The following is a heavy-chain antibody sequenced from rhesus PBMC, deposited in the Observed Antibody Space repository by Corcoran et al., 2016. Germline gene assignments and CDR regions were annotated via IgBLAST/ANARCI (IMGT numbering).Heavy chain of an antibody. CDR3: ARENSGRYYYNPHFDY. J-gene: IGHJ4*01. V-gene: IGHV4-122*02. D-gene: IGHD3-16*01. Sequence: QLQLQESGPGLVKPSETLFLTCAVSGYSISSGYGWSWSRQPPGTGLEWSGYISYSGSTSYNPSLKSRSTSSRDTSKNQVSLKLSSVTAADTAVYYCARENSGRYYYNPHFDYWGQGVLVTVSS. CDR2: ISYSGST. CDR1: GYSISSGYG.